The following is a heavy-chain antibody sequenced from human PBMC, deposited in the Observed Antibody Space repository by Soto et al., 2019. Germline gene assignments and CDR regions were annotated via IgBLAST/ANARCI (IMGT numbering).Heavy chain of an antibody. CDR3: AIGYSGSYYDY. V-gene: IGHV1-46*01. J-gene: IGHJ4*02. Sequence: GASVKVSCKASGHTFTGNYMHWVRQAPGQGLEWMGIINPSGGSTSYAQKFQGRVTMTRDTSTSTVYMELSSLRSEDTAVYYCAIGYSGSYYDYWGQGTLVTVSS. CDR2: INPSGGST. D-gene: IGHD1-26*01. CDR1: GHTFTGNY.